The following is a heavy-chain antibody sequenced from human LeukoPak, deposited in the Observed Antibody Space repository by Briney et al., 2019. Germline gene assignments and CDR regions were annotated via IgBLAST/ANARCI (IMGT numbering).Heavy chain of an antibody. Sequence: SVTVSYKASGGSFSRYAISWVRQAPRQGLEWMGGIIPIFGTANYAQKFQGRVTITTDESTSTAYMELSSLRSEDTGVYYCASGSEGIVGALGIDPWGQGTLVTVSS. V-gene: IGHV1-69*05. CDR2: IIPIFGTA. CDR1: GGSFSRYA. J-gene: IGHJ5*02. D-gene: IGHD1-26*01. CDR3: ASGSEGIVGALGIDP.